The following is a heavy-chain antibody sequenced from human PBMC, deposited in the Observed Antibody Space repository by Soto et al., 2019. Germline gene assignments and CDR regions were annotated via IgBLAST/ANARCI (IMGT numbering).Heavy chain of an antibody. V-gene: IGHV1-69*02. Sequence: QVQLVQSGAEVKKPGSSVKVSCKASGGTFSSYTISWVRQAPGQGLEWMGRIIPILGIASYAQKFQGRVTITADKSTSTAYMELSSLRSEDTAVYYCARGPHYYDSSGYPYWGQGTLVTVSS. D-gene: IGHD3-22*01. CDR2: IIPILGIA. J-gene: IGHJ4*02. CDR1: GGTFSSYT. CDR3: ARGPHYYDSSGYPY.